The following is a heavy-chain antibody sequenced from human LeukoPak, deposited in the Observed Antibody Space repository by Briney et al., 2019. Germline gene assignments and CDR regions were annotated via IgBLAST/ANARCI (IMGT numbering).Heavy chain of an antibody. CDR2: IYTSGST. J-gene: IGHJ4*02. D-gene: IGHD6-6*01. CDR1: GGSISSYY. V-gene: IGHV4-4*07. Sequence: PSETLSLTCTVSGGSISSYYWSWIRQPAGKGLEWIRRIYTSGSTNYNPSLKSRVTMSVDTSKNQFSLKLSSVTAADTAVYYCARDREGIAARRYYFDYWGQGTLVTVSS. CDR3: ARDREGIAARRYYFDY.